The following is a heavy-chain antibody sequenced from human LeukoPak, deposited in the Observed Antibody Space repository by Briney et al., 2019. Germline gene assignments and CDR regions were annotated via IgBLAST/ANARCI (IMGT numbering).Heavy chain of an antibody. V-gene: IGHV3-7*01. CDR1: GFTVTDAW. J-gene: IGHJ4*02. CDR3: ARDRPYYYDSSGYSD. CDR2: IKQDGSEK. D-gene: IGHD3-22*01. Sequence: TGGSLRLSCAASGFTVTDAWMSWVRQAPGKGLEWVAHIKQDGSEKYYVDSVKGRFTISRDNAKNSLYLQMNSLRAEDTAVYYCARDRPYYYDSSGYSDWGQGTLVTVSS.